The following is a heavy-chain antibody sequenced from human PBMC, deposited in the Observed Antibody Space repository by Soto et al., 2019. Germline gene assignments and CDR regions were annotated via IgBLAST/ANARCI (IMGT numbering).Heavy chain of an antibody. J-gene: IGHJ4*02. CDR1: GFTFSSYA. D-gene: IGHD6-13*01. CDR2: ISGSGGST. CDR3: ARRSSSWYFDY. V-gene: IGHV3-23*01. Sequence: PGGSLRLSCAASGFTFSSYAMNWVRQAPGKGLEWVSVISGSGGSTYYADSVKGRFTISRDNSKNTLYLQMNSLIAEDTVVYYCARRSSSWYFDYWGQGTLVTVSS.